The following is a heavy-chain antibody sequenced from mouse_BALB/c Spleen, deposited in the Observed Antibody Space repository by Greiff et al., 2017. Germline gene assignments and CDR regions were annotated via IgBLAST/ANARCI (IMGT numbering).Heavy chain of an antibody. J-gene: IGHJ1*01. Sequence: EVKLVESGGGLVKPGGSLKLSCAASGFAFSSYDMSWVRQTPEKRLEWVAYISSGGGSTYYPDTVKGRFTISRDNAKNTLYLQMSSLKSEDTAMYYCARRGGNYVGYFDVWGAGTTVTVSS. CDR1: GFAFSSYD. CDR2: ISSGGGST. D-gene: IGHD2-1*01. V-gene: IGHV5-12-1*01. CDR3: ARRGGNYVGYFDV.